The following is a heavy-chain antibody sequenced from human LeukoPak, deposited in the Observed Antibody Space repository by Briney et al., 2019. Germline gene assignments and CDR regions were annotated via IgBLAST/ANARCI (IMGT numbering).Heavy chain of an antibody. CDR1: GFTFSSYA. D-gene: IGHD2-15*01. J-gene: IGHJ4*02. CDR2: ISGSGGST. V-gene: IGHV3-23*01. CDR3: ARGLGYCSGGSCYPLDY. Sequence: GGSLRLSCAASGFTFSSYAMSWVRQAPRKALEWVSGISGSGGSTFYADSAKGRFTISRDNAKNSLYLQMNSLRAEDTAVYYCARGLGYCSGGSCYPLDYWGQGTLVTVSS.